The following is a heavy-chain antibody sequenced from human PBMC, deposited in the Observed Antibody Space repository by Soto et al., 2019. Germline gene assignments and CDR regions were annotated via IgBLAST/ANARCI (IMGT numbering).Heavy chain of an antibody. J-gene: IGHJ6*02. CDR1: GYTFTSYG. V-gene: IGHV1-18*01. CDR2: ISAYNGNT. D-gene: IGHD3-10*01. Sequence: VASVKVSCKASGYTFTSYGISWVRQAPGQGLEWMGWISAYNGNTNYAQKLQGRVTMTTDTSTSTAYMELRSLRSDDTAVYYCARDQGVLTVYYYYGMDVWGQGTTVTVSS. CDR3: ARDQGVLTVYYYYGMDV.